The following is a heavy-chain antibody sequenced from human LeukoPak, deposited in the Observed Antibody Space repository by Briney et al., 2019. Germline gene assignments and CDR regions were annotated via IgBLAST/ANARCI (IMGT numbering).Heavy chain of an antibody. V-gene: IGHV3-7*01. J-gene: IGHJ6*03. CDR3: VREGKDTAMARDYYYMDV. Sequence: GGSLRLSCAASGFTFSSYWMSWARQAPGKGLEWVANIKQDGSEKYYVDSVKGRFTISRDNAKNSLYLQMNSLRAEDTAVYYCVREGKDTAMARDYYYMDVWGKGTTVTISS. CDR1: GFTFSSYW. CDR2: IKQDGSEK. D-gene: IGHD5-18*01.